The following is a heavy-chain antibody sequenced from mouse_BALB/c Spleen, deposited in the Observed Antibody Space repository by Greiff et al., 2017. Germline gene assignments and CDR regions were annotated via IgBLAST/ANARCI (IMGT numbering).Heavy chain of an antibody. CDR1: GFTFSDYY. Sequence: EVKLEESGGGLVKPGGSLKLSCAASGFTFSDYYMYWVRQTPEKRLEWVATISDGGSYTYYPDSVKGRFTISRDNAKNNLYLQMSSLKSEDTAMYYCAREATATMDYWGQGTSVTVSS. V-gene: IGHV5-4*02. CDR2: ISDGGSYT. CDR3: AREATATMDY. J-gene: IGHJ4*01. D-gene: IGHD1-2*01.